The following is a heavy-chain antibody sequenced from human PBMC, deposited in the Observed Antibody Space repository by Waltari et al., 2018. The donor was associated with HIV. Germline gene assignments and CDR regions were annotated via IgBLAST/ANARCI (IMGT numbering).Heavy chain of an antibody. J-gene: IGHJ4*02. D-gene: IGHD3-3*01. Sequence: EVQLVESGGGLVQPGGSLRLSCAASRFNFSSYWLHWVGQVPGRGLVLCSGDKGETNSPDFADTVRGSFTISRDNAKNTLYLQRISLRAEDTAVYYCTRAVFWSGVFTDYFFDCWGQGTPVTVSS. CDR3: TRAVFWSGVFTDYFFDC. V-gene: IGHV3-74*01. CDR1: RFNFSSYW. CDR2: DKGETNSP.